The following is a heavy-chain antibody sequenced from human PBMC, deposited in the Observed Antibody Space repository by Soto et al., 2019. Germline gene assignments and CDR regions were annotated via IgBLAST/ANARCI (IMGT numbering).Heavy chain of an antibody. Sequence: QVHLVQSGAEVKKPGSSVRVSCKTSGGTFSSYSFTWVRQAPGQGLEWMGEIIPILNTANFAQKLQSRVTITADEPTRTVYMDLSSLSPDDTAVYYCARVDYDSTYGFYYYGLDVWGQGTTVTVSS. CDR1: GGTFSSYS. V-gene: IGHV1-69*01. J-gene: IGHJ6*02. CDR2: IIPILNTA. D-gene: IGHD3-10*01. CDR3: ARVDYDSTYGFYYYGLDV.